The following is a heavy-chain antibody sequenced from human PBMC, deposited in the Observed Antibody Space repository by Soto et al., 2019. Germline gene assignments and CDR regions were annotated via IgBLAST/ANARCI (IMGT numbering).Heavy chain of an antibody. J-gene: IGHJ4*02. CDR3: ARDWVDTAMVYFDY. V-gene: IGHV3-48*01. CDR1: GFTFSSYS. D-gene: IGHD5-18*01. Sequence: GGSLRLSCAASGFTFSSYSMNWVRQAPGKGLEWVSYISSSSSTIYYADSVKGRFTISRDNAKNSLYLQMNSLRAEDTAVYYCARDWVDTAMVYFDYWGQGTLVTVSS. CDR2: ISSSSSTI.